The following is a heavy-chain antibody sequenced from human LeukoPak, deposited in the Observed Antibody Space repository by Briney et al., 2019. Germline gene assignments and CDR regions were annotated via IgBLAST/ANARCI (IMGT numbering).Heavy chain of an antibody. CDR3: ARDRGMAATRPHY. Sequence: TGGSLRLSCAASGFTFSSYAMHWVRQAPGKGVEGGAVILYEGSDEYYADSVKGRFTISRDNSKNTLFLQMSSLGAEDTAVYYCARDRGMAATRPHYWGQGTQVTVSS. CDR2: ILYEGSDE. D-gene: IGHD6-13*01. CDR1: GFTFSSYA. V-gene: IGHV3-30*04. J-gene: IGHJ4*02.